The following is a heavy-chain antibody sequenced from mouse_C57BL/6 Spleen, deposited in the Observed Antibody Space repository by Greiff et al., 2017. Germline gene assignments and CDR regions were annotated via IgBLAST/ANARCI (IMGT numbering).Heavy chain of an antibody. V-gene: IGHV5-17*01. D-gene: IGHD2-2*01. Sequence: EVMLVESGGGLVKPGGSLKLSCAASGFTFSDYGMHWVRQAPEKGLEWVAYISSGSSTIYYADTVKGRFTISRDNATHTLFLQMISLRSEDTAMYYCGRILGGYDFAMDYWGQGTSVTVSS. CDR3: GRILGGYDFAMDY. CDR2: ISSGSSTI. J-gene: IGHJ4*01. CDR1: GFTFSDYG.